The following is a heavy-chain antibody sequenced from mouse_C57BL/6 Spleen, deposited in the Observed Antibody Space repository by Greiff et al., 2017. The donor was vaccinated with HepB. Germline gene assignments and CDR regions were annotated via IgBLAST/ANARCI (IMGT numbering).Heavy chain of an antibody. J-gene: IGHJ2*01. CDR2: IYPGDGDT. D-gene: IGHD2-2*01. CDR1: GYAFSSYW. Sequence: QVHVKQSGAELVKPGASVKISCKASGYAFSSYWMNWVKQRPGKGLEWIGQIYPGDGDTNYNGKFKGKATLTADKSSSTAYMQLSSLTSEDSAVYFCARSGGYDEVDYWGQGTTLTVSS. CDR3: ARSGGYDEVDY. V-gene: IGHV1-80*01.